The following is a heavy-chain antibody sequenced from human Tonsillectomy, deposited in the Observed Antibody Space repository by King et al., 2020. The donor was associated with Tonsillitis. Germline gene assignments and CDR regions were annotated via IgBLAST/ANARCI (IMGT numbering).Heavy chain of an antibody. Sequence: VQLVESGGGVVQPGGSLTLSCAASGFMFNKFGMQWVRQAPGKGLEWVAFIRFDEKNKFYADSVKGRFTISRDISKSTLYLQMNSLKAEDTAVYYCAKDLRELRGAIYKDWYFDLWGRGTLVTVSS. J-gene: IGHJ2*01. CDR2: IRFDEKNK. V-gene: IGHV3-30*02. CDR1: GFMFNKFG. CDR3: AKDLRELRGAIYKDWYFDL. D-gene: IGHD3-10*01.